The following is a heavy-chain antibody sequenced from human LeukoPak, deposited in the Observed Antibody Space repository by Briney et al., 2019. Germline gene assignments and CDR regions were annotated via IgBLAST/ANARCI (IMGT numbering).Heavy chain of an antibody. CDR1: GYSLTEFS. V-gene: IGHV1-24*01. CDR3: ATGITLVRGLHY. CDR2: SDPEDGET. D-gene: IGHD3-10*01. J-gene: IGHJ4*02. Sequence: ASVKVSCKVSGYSLTEFSLHWVRQAPGKGLEWMGGSDPEDGETVYAQKLQGRIIMTEDTSTDTAYMELGSLRSDDTAVYYCATGITLVRGLHYWGQGTLVTVSS.